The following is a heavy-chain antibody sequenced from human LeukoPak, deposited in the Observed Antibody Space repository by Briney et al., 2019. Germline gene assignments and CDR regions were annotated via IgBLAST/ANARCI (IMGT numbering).Heavy chain of an antibody. CDR2: ISWNSGDI. J-gene: IGHJ4*02. V-gene: IGHV3-9*01. CDR1: GLTFDAFA. Sequence: GGSLRLSCAASGLTFDAFALHWARQAPGRGLEWVSGISWNSGDIGYADSVKGRFTISRDNAKNSLYLQMNSLRAEDTALYYSAKLYGYSYGYIDFWGQGTPVTVSS. D-gene: IGHD5-18*01. CDR3: AKLYGYSYGYIDF.